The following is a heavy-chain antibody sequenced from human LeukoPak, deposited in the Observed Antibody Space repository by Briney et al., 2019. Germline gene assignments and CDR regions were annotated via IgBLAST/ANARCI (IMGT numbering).Heavy chain of an antibody. D-gene: IGHD3-3*01. V-gene: IGHV3-21*01. CDR1: GFTFSSYS. Sequence: GGSLRLSCAASGFTFSSYSMNWFRQAPGKGLEWVSSISSSSSYIYYADSVKGRFTISRDNAKNSLYLQMNSLRAEDTAVYYCASMDYDFWSGYPFDYWGQGTLVTVSS. J-gene: IGHJ4*02. CDR2: ISSSSSYI. CDR3: ASMDYDFWSGYPFDY.